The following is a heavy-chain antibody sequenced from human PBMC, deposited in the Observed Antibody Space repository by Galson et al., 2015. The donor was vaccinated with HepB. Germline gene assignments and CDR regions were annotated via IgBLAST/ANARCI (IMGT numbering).Heavy chain of an antibody. CDR1: GFTFSSYS. Sequence: SLRLSCAASGFTFSSYSMNWVRQAPGKGLEWVSSISSSSSYIYYADSVKGRFTISRDNAKNSLYLQMNSLRAEDTAVYYCATPHWGGYDGYFDYWGQGTLVTVSS. V-gene: IGHV3-21*01. J-gene: IGHJ4*02. CDR3: ATPHWGGYDGYFDY. D-gene: IGHD5-12*01. CDR2: ISSSSSYI.